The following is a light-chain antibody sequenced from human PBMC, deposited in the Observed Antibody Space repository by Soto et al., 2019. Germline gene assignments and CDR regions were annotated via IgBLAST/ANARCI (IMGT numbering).Light chain of an antibody. CDR1: QNVNTC. V-gene: IGKV3D-20*01. J-gene: IGKJ1*01. CDR2: DAS. CDR3: QQYGSSGT. Sequence: EIVLTQSPATLSLSPGERATLSCGASQNVNTCLASCQQKPGQAPRLLIHDASHRATGLPARFSGSGSGTDFTLTISKLEPEDFAVYYCQQYGSSGTFGQGTKVDIK.